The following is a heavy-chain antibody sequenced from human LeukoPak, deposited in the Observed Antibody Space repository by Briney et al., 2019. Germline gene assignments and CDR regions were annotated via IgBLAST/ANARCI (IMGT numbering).Heavy chain of an antibody. Sequence: SETPSLTCTVSGGSVSSGSYYWSWIRQPPGKGLEWIGYIYYSGSTNYNPSLKSRVTISVDTSKNQFSLKLSSVTAADTAVYYCARGLGYYDSSGYYYYFDYWGQGTLVTVSS. CDR1: GGSVSSGSYY. CDR3: ARGLGYYDSSGYYYYFDY. CDR2: IYYSGST. D-gene: IGHD3-22*01. V-gene: IGHV4-61*01. J-gene: IGHJ4*02.